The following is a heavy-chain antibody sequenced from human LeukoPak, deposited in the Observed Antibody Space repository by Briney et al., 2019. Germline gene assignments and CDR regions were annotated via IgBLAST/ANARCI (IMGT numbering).Heavy chain of an antibody. CDR3: AKDRRLRFLELPYYFDY. Sequence: QPGGSLRLSCAASGFTFSSYSMNWVRQAPGKGLEWVSAISGSGGSTYYADSVKGRFTISRDNSKNTLYLQMNSLRAEDTAVYYCAKDRRLRFLELPYYFDYWGQGTLVTVSS. CDR2: ISGSGGST. V-gene: IGHV3-23*01. D-gene: IGHD3-3*01. J-gene: IGHJ4*02. CDR1: GFTFSSYS.